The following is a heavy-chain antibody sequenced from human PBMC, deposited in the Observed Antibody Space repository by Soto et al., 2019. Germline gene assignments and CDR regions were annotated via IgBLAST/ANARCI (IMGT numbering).Heavy chain of an antibody. V-gene: IGHV3-23*01. CDR2: ISGSDGKT. J-gene: IGHJ4*02. CDR3: ARWNYLDY. D-gene: IGHD2-15*01. Sequence: EVQLLESGGGLVQPGGSLRLSCAASGFSFSSYAMSWVRQAPGKGLEWVSTISGSDGKTFYADSVKGRFSISRDTSDNTLYLQMNGLRADDTAIYYCARWNYLDYWGQGARVTVSS. CDR1: GFSFSSYA.